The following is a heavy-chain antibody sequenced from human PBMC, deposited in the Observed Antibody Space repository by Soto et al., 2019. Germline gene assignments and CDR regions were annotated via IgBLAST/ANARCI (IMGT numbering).Heavy chain of an antibody. CDR3: ARDVVVRGQAYYYYGMDV. Sequence: SETLSLTCTVSGGSISSYYWSWIRQPAGKGLEWIGRIYTSGSTNYNPSLKSRVTMSVDTSKNQFSLKLSSVTAADTAVYYCARDVVVRGQAYYYYGMDVWGQGTTVTVS. CDR2: IYTSGST. J-gene: IGHJ6*02. CDR1: GGSISSYY. V-gene: IGHV4-4*07. D-gene: IGHD3-10*01.